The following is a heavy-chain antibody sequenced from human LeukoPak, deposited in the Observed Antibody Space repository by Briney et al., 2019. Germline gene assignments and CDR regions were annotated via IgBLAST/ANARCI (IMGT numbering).Heavy chain of an antibody. V-gene: IGHV3-23*01. CDR2: ISGSGDNI. J-gene: IGHJ4*02. CDR1: GFTFSSYA. D-gene: IGHD6-13*01. CDR3: AKGSGYSTSWYYDY. Sequence: LRLSCAASGFTFSSYAMRWVREAPRKGLEWGSHISGSGDNIDYADSEKGRFTISRDNSKRTFYLQMYSLRAEDTAIYYCAKGSGYSTSWYYDYWGQGTLVTVSS.